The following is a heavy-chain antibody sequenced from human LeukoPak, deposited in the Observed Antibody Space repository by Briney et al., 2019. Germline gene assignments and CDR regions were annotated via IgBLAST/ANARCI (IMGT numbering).Heavy chain of an antibody. CDR1: GYSFTGYA. J-gene: IGHJ6*03. V-gene: IGHV1-69*06. D-gene: IGHD2-15*01. CDR3: ARGGVVVVGGKSSYFYMDA. Sequence: GASVKVSCKASGYSFTGYAMNWVRQAPGQGLEWMGGIIPMYDAANYAQKFQGRVTITADKTTSTAYMELNSLRSEDTAVYYCARGGVVVVGGKSSYFYMDAWGKGTTVTVSS. CDR2: IIPMYDAA.